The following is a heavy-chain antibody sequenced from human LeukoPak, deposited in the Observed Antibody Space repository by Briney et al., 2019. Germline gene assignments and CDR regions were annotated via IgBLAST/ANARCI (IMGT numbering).Heavy chain of an antibody. J-gene: IGHJ5*02. V-gene: IGHV4-39*01. CDR3: ARHLRITMVRGGYNWFDP. CDR2: IYYSGST. Sequence: PSETLSLTCTVSGGSISSSSSYWGWIRQPPGKGLEWIGSIYYSGSTYYNPSLKSRVTISVDTSKNQFSLKLSSMTAADTAVYYCARHLRITMVRGGYNWFDPWGQGTLVTVSS. CDR1: GGSISSSSSY. D-gene: IGHD3-10*01.